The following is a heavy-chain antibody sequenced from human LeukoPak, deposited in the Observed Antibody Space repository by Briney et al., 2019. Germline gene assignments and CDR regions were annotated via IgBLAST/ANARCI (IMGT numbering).Heavy chain of an antibody. Sequence: ASVKVSCKASGYTFTSYDINWVRPATGQGLEWMGWMNPNSGNTGYAQKFQGRVTMTRNTSISTAYMELSSLRSEDTAVYYCARIGRAVAGFYYYYGMDVWGQGTTVTVSS. J-gene: IGHJ6*02. D-gene: IGHD6-19*01. CDR1: GYTFTSYD. CDR2: MNPNSGNT. V-gene: IGHV1-8*01. CDR3: ARIGRAVAGFYYYYGMDV.